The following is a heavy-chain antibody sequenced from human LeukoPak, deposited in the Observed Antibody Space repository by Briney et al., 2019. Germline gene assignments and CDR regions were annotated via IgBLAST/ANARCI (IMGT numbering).Heavy chain of an antibody. Sequence: GASVKVSCKVSGYTFTDYYMHWVQQAPGKGLEWMGLVDPEDGETIYAEKFQDRVTITADTSTDTAYMELSSLRSEDTAVYYCATDKDKSGSYRDYWGQGTLVTVSS. CDR2: VDPEDGET. CDR3: ATDKDKSGSYRDY. D-gene: IGHD1-26*01. V-gene: IGHV1-69-2*01. CDR1: GYTFTDYY. J-gene: IGHJ4*02.